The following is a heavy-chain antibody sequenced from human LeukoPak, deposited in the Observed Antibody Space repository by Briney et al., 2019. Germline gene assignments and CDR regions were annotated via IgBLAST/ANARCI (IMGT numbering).Heavy chain of an antibody. J-gene: IGHJ4*02. V-gene: IGHV3-23*01. CDR1: GFTFSSYG. CDR3: AKHRLVRGVITDHYFDC. D-gene: IGHD3-10*01. Sequence: GRSLRLSCAASGFTFSSYGMHWVRQAPGKGLEWVSTITYSGGSTDSADSVKGRFTISRDNTKNTLYLHMNSLRAEDTAVYYRAKHRLVRGVITDHYFDCWGQGTLVTVSS. CDR2: ITYSGGST.